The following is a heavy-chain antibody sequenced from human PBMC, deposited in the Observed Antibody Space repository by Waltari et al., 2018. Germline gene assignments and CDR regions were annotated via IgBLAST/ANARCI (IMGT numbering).Heavy chain of an antibody. CDR3: ARKYGD. J-gene: IGHJ4*02. D-gene: IGHD4-17*01. CDR2: IIPIFGTA. CDR1: GGTFSSFE. Sequence: QVQLVQSGAEVKKPGSSVQVSCKASGGTFSSFEISWVRQAPGQGLEWMGGIIPIFGTANYAQNFHGRVTISTDESTSTVYMELSSLRSEDTAVYYCARKYGDWGQGTLVTVSS. V-gene: IGHV1-69*05.